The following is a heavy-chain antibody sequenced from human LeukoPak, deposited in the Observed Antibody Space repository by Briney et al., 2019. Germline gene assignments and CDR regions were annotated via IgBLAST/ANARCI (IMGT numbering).Heavy chain of an antibody. V-gene: IGHV3-7*01. CDR3: ARARSGFGTYFYY. J-gene: IGHJ4*02. D-gene: IGHD3-3*01. CDR2: IKEDGSEK. Sequence: GGSLRLSCAASGFTFSSYAMSWVRQAPGKGLEWVANIKEDGSEKYYVDSVKGRFTISRDNAKNSLYLQMSSLRAEDTAVYYCARARSGFGTYFYYWGQGTLVTVSS. CDR1: GFTFSSYA.